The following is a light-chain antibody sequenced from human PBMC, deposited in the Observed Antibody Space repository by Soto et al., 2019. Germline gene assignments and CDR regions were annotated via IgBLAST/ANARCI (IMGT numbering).Light chain of an antibody. CDR2: KAS. Sequence: DLQMTQSPSTLSASVGDRVTITCRASQSVGSWLAWYQQKPGKAPKLLIYKASSLESGVPSRFSGSGSGTEFSLTISSLQPDDFASYHCQQYGSSSPWTFGQGTKVEIK. CDR3: QQYGSSSPWT. CDR1: QSVGSW. J-gene: IGKJ1*01. V-gene: IGKV1-5*03.